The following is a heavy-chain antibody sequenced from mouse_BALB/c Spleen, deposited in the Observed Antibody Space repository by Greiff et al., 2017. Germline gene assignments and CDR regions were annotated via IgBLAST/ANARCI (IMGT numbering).Heavy chain of an antibody. D-gene: IGHD2-2*01. Sequence: EVQGVESGGGLVKPGGSLKLSCAASGFTFSSYAMSWVRQTPEKRLEWVATISSGGSYTYYPDSVKGRFTISRDNAKNTLYLQMSSLRSEDTAMYYCARQRDGYDDGDFDYWGQGTTLTVSS. V-gene: IGHV5-9-3*01. J-gene: IGHJ2*01. CDR2: ISSGGSYT. CDR3: ARQRDGYDDGDFDY. CDR1: GFTFSSYA.